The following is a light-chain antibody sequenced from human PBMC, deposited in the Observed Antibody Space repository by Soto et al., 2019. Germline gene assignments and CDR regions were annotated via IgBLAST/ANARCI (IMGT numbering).Light chain of an antibody. CDR2: KTS. V-gene: IGKV1-5*03. CDR3: QTYNSLYT. J-gene: IGKJ2*01. Sequence: DIRMTQSPSTLSASVGDRVTITCRASQSISSWLAWYQQKPGKAPKLLIYKTSSLESGVLSRFIGSGSGTAVTLNISSQQPDDFATYYCQTYNSLYTFGQGTKLEIK. CDR1: QSISSW.